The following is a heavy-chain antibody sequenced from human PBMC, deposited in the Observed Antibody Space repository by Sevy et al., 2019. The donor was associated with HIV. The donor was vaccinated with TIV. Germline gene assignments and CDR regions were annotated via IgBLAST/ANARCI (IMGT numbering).Heavy chain of an antibody. Sequence: GGSLRLSCAASGFTFSSYDMHWVRQAPGKGLEWVAVISYDGSNKYYADSVKGRFTISRDNSKNTLYLQMNSLRAEDTAVYYCAKVMYDVWSGFRYGMDVWGQGTTVTVSS. D-gene: IGHD3-3*01. J-gene: IGHJ6*02. V-gene: IGHV3-30*18. CDR2: ISYDGSNK. CDR1: GFTFSSYD. CDR3: AKVMYDVWSGFRYGMDV.